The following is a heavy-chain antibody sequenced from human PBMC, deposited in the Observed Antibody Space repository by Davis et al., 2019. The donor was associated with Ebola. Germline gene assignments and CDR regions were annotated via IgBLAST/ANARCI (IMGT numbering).Heavy chain of an antibody. Sequence: PGGSLRLSCAASGFTFNIYAMSWVRQAPGKGLEWVSAISGSGGSTYYADSVKGRFTISRDNSKNTLYLQMNSLRAEDTAVYYCATPPGSPTAATLSKIVDYWGQGTLVTVSS. D-gene: IGHD2-15*01. J-gene: IGHJ4*02. CDR2: ISGSGGST. CDR3: ATPPGSPTAATLSKIVDY. CDR1: GFTFNIYA. V-gene: IGHV3-23*01.